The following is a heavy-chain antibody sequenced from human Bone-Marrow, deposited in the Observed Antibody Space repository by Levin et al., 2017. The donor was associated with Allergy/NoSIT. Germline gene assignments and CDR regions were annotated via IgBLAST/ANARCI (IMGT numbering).Heavy chain of an antibody. CDR2: IHYSGRT. Sequence: SSETLSLTCTVSGDSITSHYWSWIRQPPGKGLEWIGYIHYSGRTHYNPSLRSRVSISVATSKTQFSLTLNSVTAADTAVYYCTRTSASGGYWGQGTLVTVSS. CDR1: GDSITSHY. V-gene: IGHV4-59*11. CDR3: TRTSASGGY. D-gene: IGHD6-25*01. J-gene: IGHJ4*02.